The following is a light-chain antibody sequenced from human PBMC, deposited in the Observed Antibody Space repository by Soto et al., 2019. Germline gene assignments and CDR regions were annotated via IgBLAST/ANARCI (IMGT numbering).Light chain of an antibody. CDR1: QAISNY. V-gene: IGKV1-27*01. J-gene: IGKJ1*01. CDR3: QQSYSNLWT. Sequence: DVQMTQSPASLSASLGDRVTITCRASQAISNYVVWYQQKPGKAPKVLVYAASTLQSGVPSRFSGSGSGTDFTLTISSLQPEDFETYYCQQSYSNLWTFGQGTKVDIK. CDR2: AAS.